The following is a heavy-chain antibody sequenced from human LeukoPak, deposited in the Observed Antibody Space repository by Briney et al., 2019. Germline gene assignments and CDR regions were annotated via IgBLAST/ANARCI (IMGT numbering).Heavy chain of an antibody. Sequence: GGSLRLSCAASGFTFSSYGMHWVRQAPGKGLEWVAFIRYDGNNKYYADSVKGRFTISRDNSKNTVYLQMNSLRAEDTAVYYCAKDPTHFRVWDYYDNTRLNYWGQGTLVTVSS. V-gene: IGHV3-30*02. D-gene: IGHD3-22*01. CDR1: GFTFSSYG. CDR2: IRYDGNNK. CDR3: AKDPTHFRVWDYYDNTRLNY. J-gene: IGHJ4*02.